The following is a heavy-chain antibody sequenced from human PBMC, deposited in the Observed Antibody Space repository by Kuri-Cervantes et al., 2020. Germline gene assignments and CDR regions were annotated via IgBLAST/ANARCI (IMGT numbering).Heavy chain of an antibody. Sequence: GESLKISCAASGFIFSSYTINWVRQAPGKGLEWISYISSSGSTIFYADSVTGRFTISRDNAKNSLYLQMNSLRAEDTAVYYCARARGSGSLRGAFDIWGQGTMVTVSS. CDR2: ISSSGSTI. CDR1: GFIFSSYT. CDR3: ARARGSGSLRGAFDI. V-gene: IGHV3-48*04. J-gene: IGHJ3*02. D-gene: IGHD3-10*01.